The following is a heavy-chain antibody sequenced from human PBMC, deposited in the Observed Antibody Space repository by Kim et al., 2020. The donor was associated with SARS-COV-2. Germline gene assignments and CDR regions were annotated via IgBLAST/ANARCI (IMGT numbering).Heavy chain of an antibody. J-gene: IGHJ5*02. Sequence: ASVKVSCKASGYTFTSYGISWVRQAPGQGLEWMGWISAYNGNTNYAQKLQGRVTMTTDTSTCTAELERRSLIVTDMASYYCARDPADTALPFDPWGQGTL. D-gene: IGHD5-18*01. V-gene: IGHV1-18*03. CDR1: GYTFTSYG. CDR2: ISAYNGNT. CDR3: ARDPADTALPFDP.